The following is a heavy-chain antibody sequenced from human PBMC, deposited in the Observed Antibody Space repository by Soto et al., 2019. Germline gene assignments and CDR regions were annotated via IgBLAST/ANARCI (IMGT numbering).Heavy chain of an antibody. V-gene: IGHV4-34*01. Sequence: SETLSLTCAVYGGSFRGYYWSWIRQPPGKGLEWIGEINHSGSTNYNPSLKSRVTISVDKSKNQFSLKLSSVTAADTAVYYCARIGYYDSSGIFDYWGQGTLVTVSS. CDR1: GGSFRGYY. J-gene: IGHJ4*02. D-gene: IGHD3-22*01. CDR3: ARIGYYDSSGIFDY. CDR2: INHSGST.